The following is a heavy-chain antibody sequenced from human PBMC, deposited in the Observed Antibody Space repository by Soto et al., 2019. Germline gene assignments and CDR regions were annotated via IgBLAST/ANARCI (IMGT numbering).Heavy chain of an antibody. CDR3: ARGRYCLTGRCFPNWFDS. CDR2: IYKSTTT. Sequence: SETLSLTCSVSGDSISTVDYFWAWIRQPPGQALEYIGYIYKSTTTYYNPSFESRVAISLDTSKSQFSLNVTSVTAADTAVYFCARGRYCLTGRCFPNWFDSWGQGTLVTVS. J-gene: IGHJ5*01. V-gene: IGHV4-30-4*01. CDR1: GDSISTVDYF. D-gene: IGHD2-15*01.